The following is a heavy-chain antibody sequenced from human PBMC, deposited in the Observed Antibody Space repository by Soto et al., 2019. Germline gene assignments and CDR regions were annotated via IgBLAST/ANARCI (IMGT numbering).Heavy chain of an antibody. CDR3: ARVSFETSGFADY. CDR2: INAANGAT. D-gene: IGHD5-12*01. V-gene: IGHV1-3*01. Sequence: ASVKVSCKXSGYTFTAYTIHWVRQAPGQSLEWMGWINAANGATKYSEKFQGRVTITRDTSARTAYMDLSSLSSKDTAVYFCARVSFETSGFADYWGQGTLVTVS. CDR1: GYTFTAYT. J-gene: IGHJ4*02.